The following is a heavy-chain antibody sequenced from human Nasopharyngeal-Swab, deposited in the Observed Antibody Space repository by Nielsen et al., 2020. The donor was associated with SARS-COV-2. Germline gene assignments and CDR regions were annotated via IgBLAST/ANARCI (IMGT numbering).Heavy chain of an antibody. V-gene: IGHV3-74*01. D-gene: IGHD5-24*01. CDR1: GFTFSSYW. CDR2: INSDGSST. CDR3: ARAWSRDGYNVDY. Sequence: GESMKISCAASGFTFSSYWMHWVRQAPGKGLVWVSRINSDGSSTSYADSVKGRFTISRDNAKNTLYLQMNSLRAEDTAVYYCARAWSRDGYNVDYWGQGTLVNVSS. J-gene: IGHJ4*02.